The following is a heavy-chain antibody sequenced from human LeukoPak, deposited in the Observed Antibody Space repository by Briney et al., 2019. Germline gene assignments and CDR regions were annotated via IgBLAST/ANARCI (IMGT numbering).Heavy chain of an antibody. V-gene: IGHV3-23*01. Sequence: GGSLRLSCAASGFTFSSYAMSWVRQAPGKGLEWVSAISGSGGSTYYADSVKGRFTISRDNSKNTLYLQMNSPRAEDTAVYYCAKDPPYYGDSSDAFDIWGQGTMVTVSS. J-gene: IGHJ3*02. CDR1: GFTFSSYA. CDR3: AKDPPYYGDSSDAFDI. D-gene: IGHD4-17*01. CDR2: ISGSGGST.